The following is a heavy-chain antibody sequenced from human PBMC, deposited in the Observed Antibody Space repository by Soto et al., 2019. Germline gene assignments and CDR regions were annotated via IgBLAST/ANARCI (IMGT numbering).Heavy chain of an antibody. CDR1: GYTFSSYG. CDR3: ARDRGYNWNYGWFDP. Sequence: QVQLVQSGAEVKKPGASVKVSCKASGYTFSSYGISWVRQTPGQGLEWMGRISAYNGNTNYAQKLQGRVTMTTDTSTSTAYMELRSLRSDDTAVYYCARDRGYNWNYGWFDPWGQGTLVTVSS. J-gene: IGHJ5*02. V-gene: IGHV1-18*01. D-gene: IGHD1-7*01. CDR2: ISAYNGNT.